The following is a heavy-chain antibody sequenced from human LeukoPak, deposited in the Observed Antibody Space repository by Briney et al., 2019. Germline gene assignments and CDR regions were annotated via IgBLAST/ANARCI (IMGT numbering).Heavy chain of an antibody. J-gene: IGHJ4*02. V-gene: IGHV3-30*04. CDR3: AREGGTGPFDY. CDR1: GFTFSSYA. CDR2: ISYNGSNK. Sequence: AGGSLRLSCAASGFTFSSYAMHWVRQAPGKGLEWVAVISYNGSNKYYADSVKGRFTISRDNSKNTLYLQMNSLRAEDTAVYYCAREGGTGPFDYWGQGTLVTVSS. D-gene: IGHD1-1*01.